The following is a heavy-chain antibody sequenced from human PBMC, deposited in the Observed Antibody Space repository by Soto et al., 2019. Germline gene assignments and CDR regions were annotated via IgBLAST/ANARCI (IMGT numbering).Heavy chain of an antibody. CDR3: AREGYCSSTSCYAFDY. CDR1: GGTFSSYA. Sequence: QVQLVQSGAEVKKPGSSVKVSCKASGGTFSSYAISWVRQAPGQGLEWMGGIIPIFGTANYGQKFQGRVTITADESTSTGYMELSSLRSEDTAVYYCAREGYCSSTSCYAFDYWGQGTLVTVSS. V-gene: IGHV1-69*01. CDR2: IIPIFGTA. D-gene: IGHD2-2*01. J-gene: IGHJ4*02.